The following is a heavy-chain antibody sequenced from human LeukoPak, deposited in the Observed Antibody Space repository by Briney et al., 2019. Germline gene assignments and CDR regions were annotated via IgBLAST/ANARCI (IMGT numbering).Heavy chain of an antibody. V-gene: IGHV3-21*01. CDR3: ATRAQPAVPPAAQASPAPSRDHH. D-gene: IGHD2-2*01. CDR2: ISSASSYI. CDR1: GFTFSSYS. Sequence: GGSLRLSCAASGFTFSSYSMNWVRQAPGKGLKCFSSISSASSYIYYPDSVKGRFTISRDNATNSLFLHMNGLRAEDTGVYNCATRAQPAVPPAAQASPAPSRDHHCGQGTLVTVSS. J-gene: IGHJ5*02.